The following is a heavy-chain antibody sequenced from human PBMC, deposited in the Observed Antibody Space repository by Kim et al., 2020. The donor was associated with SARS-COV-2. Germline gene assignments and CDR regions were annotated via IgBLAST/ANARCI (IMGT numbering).Heavy chain of an antibody. CDR2: ISSSSSTI. Sequence: GGSLRLSCAASGFTFSSYSMNWVRQAPGKGLEWVSYISSSSSTIYYADSVKGRFTISRDNAKNSLYLQMNSLRDEDTAVYYCAKSDPTYYYYYGMDVWGQGTTVTVSS. CDR1: GFTFSSYS. V-gene: IGHV3-48*02. CDR3: AKSDPTYYYYYGMDV. J-gene: IGHJ6*02.